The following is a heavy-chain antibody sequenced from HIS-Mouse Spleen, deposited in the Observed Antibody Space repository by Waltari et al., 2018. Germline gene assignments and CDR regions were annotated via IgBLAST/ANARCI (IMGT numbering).Heavy chain of an antibody. J-gene: IGHJ6*02. V-gene: IGHV4-38-2*02. CDR1: GYSISSGYY. Sequence: QVQLQESGPGLVKPSETLSLTCTVSGYSISSGYYWGWIRQPPGKGLEGIGSIYHSGSTYYNPSLKSRVTRSVDTAKNQFSLKLSSVTAADTAVYYCARALEYSSSWYYYYYGMDVWGQGTTVTVSS. CDR3: ARALEYSSSWYYYYYGMDV. D-gene: IGHD6-13*01. CDR2: IYHSGST.